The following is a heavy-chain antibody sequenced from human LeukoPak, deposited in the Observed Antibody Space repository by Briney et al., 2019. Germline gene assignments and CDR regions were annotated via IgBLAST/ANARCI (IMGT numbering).Heavy chain of an antibody. J-gene: IGHJ5*02. Sequence: SETLSLTCSVSGGSISSYYWSWLRQPPGKGLEWIGYIYYSGSTSYNPSLKSRVTISVDTSKNHFSLKLSSVTAADTAVYYCARYTGEDNWFDPWGQGTLVTVSS. V-gene: IGHV4-59*08. CDR3: ARYTGEDNWFDP. D-gene: IGHD7-27*01. CDR2: IYYSGST. CDR1: GGSISSYY.